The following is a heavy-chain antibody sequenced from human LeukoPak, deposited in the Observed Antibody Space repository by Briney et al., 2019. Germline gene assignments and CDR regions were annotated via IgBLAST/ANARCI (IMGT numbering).Heavy chain of an antibody. Sequence: SVKVSCKASGGTFSSYAISWVRQAPGQGLEWMGGIIPIFGTANSAQKFQGRVTITTDESTSTAYMELSSLRSEDTAVYYCATSPSSGWYPDYWGQGTLVTVSS. V-gene: IGHV1-69*05. J-gene: IGHJ4*02. D-gene: IGHD6-19*01. CDR3: ATSPSSGWYPDY. CDR1: GGTFSSYA. CDR2: IIPIFGTA.